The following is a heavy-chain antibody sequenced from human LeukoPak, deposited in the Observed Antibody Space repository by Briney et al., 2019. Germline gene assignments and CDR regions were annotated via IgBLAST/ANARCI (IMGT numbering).Heavy chain of an antibody. V-gene: IGHV4-34*01. D-gene: IGHD2-8*01. Sequence: SETLSLTCAVYGGSFSGYYWSWIRQPPGKWLEWIGSIYYSGSTYYNPSLKSRVTISVDTSKNQFSLKLSSVTAADTAVYYCARVDLILYYYMDVWGKGTTVTVSS. J-gene: IGHJ6*03. CDR2: IYYSGST. CDR1: GGSFSGYY. CDR3: ARVDLILYYYMDV.